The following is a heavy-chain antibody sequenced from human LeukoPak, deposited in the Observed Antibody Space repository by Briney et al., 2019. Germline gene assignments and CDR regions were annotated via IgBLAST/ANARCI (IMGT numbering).Heavy chain of an antibody. CDR1: GGSITYFY. D-gene: IGHD3-22*01. CDR2: IYHSGSI. J-gene: IGHJ3*02. CDR3: ASSSPYDSSGYYSHRDAFDI. V-gene: IGHV4-38-2*02. Sequence: PSETLSLTCTVSGGSITYFYWGWIRQPPGKGLEWIGSIYHSGSIYYNPSLKSRVTISGDTSKNQFSLKLSSVTAADTAVYYCASSSPYDSSGYYSHRDAFDIWGQGTMVTVSS.